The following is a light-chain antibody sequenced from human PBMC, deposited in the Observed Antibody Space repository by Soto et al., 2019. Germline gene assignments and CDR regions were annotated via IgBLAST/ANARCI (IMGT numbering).Light chain of an antibody. CDR3: QQYNNRPPWT. J-gene: IGKJ1*01. Sequence: DIQLTQSPSFLSASVGDRVTITCRASQGISSTYLAWYQQTPGKAPKILIYAASTLQSGVPSRFSGRGSGTDFTLTISSLQPEDFATYYCQQYNNRPPWTFGQGTKVDIK. V-gene: IGKV1-9*01. CDR1: QGISSTY. CDR2: AAS.